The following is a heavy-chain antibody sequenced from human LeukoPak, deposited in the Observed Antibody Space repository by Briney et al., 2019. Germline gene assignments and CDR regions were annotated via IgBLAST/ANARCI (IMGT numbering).Heavy chain of an antibody. Sequence: PSETLSLTCAVYGGSFSGYYWSWIRQPPGKGLEWIGEINHSGSTNYNPSLKSRVTISVDTSKNQFSLKLSSVTAADTAVYYCARWGHSSSWFSYYYYYMDVWGKGTTVTISS. CDR3: ARWGHSSSWFSYYYYYMDV. J-gene: IGHJ6*03. D-gene: IGHD6-13*01. V-gene: IGHV4-34*01. CDR1: GGSFSGYY. CDR2: INHSGST.